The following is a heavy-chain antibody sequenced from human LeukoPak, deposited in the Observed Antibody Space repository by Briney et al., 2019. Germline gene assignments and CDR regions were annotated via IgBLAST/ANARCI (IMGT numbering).Heavy chain of an antibody. J-gene: IGHJ6*02. CDR1: GGSISSSSYY. V-gene: IGHV4-39*01. CDR3: ARVHEAEMATIVAGNYGMDV. D-gene: IGHD5-24*01. CDR2: IYYSGST. Sequence: SETLSLTCTVSGGSISSSSYYWGWIRQPPGKGLEWIGSIYYSGSTYYNPSLKSRVTISVDTSKNQFSLKLSSVTAADTAVYYCARVHEAEMATIVAGNYGMDVWGQGTTVTVSS.